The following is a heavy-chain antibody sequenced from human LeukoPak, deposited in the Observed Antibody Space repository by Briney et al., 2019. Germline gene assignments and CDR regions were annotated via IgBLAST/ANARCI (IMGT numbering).Heavy chain of an antibody. V-gene: IGHV1-46*01. CDR3: ARDASLLWSGYFGIYYYYGMDV. CDR2: INPSGGGT. Sequence: ASVKVSCKASGYTFTSYYMHWVRQAPGQGLEWMGIINPSGGGTSYAQKFQGRVTMTRDTSTSTVYMELSSLRSEDTAVYYCARDASLLWSGYFGIYYYYGMDVWGQGTTVTVSS. CDR1: GYTFTSYY. J-gene: IGHJ6*02. D-gene: IGHD3-3*01.